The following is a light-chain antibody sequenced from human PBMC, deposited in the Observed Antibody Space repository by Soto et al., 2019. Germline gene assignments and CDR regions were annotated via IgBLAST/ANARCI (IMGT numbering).Light chain of an antibody. CDR3: AAWDVSLNVVV. J-gene: IGLJ2*01. CDR2: SSS. Sequence: QSVVTQPPSASGTPGQRVTISCSGSASNIGSNPVNWYQQLPGTAPKLLIYSSSHRPSGVPDRISGSKSGTSASLAISGLQSGDEAGYYCAAWDVSLNVVVFGGGTKVTVL. CDR1: ASNIGSNP. V-gene: IGLV1-44*01.